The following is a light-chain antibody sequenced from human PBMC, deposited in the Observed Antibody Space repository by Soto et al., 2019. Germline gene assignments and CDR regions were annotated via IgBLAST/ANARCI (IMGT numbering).Light chain of an antibody. CDR1: QSVSSN. J-gene: IGKJ1*01. Sequence: EIVLTQSPGTLSLSPGERATLSCRASQSVSSNLAWYRQTPGQAPRLLIYGASTRATDTPARFSGSGSGTDFTITISRVEPADFAVYYCQQYGSSFATFGQGTQVE. CDR2: GAS. V-gene: IGKV3-20*01. CDR3: QQYGSSFAT.